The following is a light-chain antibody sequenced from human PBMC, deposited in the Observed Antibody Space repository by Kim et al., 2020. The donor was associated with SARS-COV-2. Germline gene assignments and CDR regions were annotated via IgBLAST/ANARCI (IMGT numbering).Light chain of an antibody. CDR1: SSVVGGYNH. CDR3: ASYAGSNTFL. CDR2: GVS. J-gene: IGLJ3*02. Sequence: QSVLTQPASVSGSPGQSITISCTGTSSVVGGYNHVSWYQQHPGKAPKLMIFGVSQRPSGVSYRFSGSKSGNTASLTISGLQAEDEADYYCASYAGSNTFLFGGGNQLTVL. V-gene: IGLV2-14*01.